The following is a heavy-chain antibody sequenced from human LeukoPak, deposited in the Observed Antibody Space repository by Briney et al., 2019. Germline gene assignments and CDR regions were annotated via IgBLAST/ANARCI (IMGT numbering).Heavy chain of an antibody. CDR3: ARAHGYSYGRFDY. V-gene: IGHV3-64*04. CDR1: GFTVSSNY. Sequence: GGSLRLSCAASGFTVSSNYMSWVRQAPGKGLEYVSATSSDGGSTYYADSVKGRFTISRDNSKNTLYLQMNSLRAEDTAVYYCARAHGYSYGRFDYWGQGTLVTVSS. J-gene: IGHJ4*02. CDR2: TSSDGGST. D-gene: IGHD5-18*01.